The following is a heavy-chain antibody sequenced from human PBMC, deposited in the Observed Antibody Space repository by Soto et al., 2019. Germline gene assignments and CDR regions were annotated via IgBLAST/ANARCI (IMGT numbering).Heavy chain of an antibody. CDR1: GFTFSGSA. J-gene: IGHJ4*02. CDR2: IRSKANSYAT. D-gene: IGHD3-22*01. V-gene: IGHV3-73*01. Sequence: GSLRLSCAASGFTFSGSAMHWVRQASGKGLEWVGRIRSKANSYATAYAASVKGRFTISRDDSKNTAYLQMNSLKTEDTAVYYCTPYYDSSGYNNWGQGTLVTVSS. CDR3: TPYYDSSGYNN.